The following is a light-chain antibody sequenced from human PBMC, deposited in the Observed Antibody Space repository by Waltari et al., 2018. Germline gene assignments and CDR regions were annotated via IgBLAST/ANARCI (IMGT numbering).Light chain of an antibody. CDR3: QQYNNWPLT. CDR2: GTI. CDR1: PRVGGD. V-gene: IGKV3-15*01. Sequence: EVVMTQSPATLSVSPVESATLSCGASPRVGGDLAWSQQKPGQAPRLLIYGTITRPTGVSARFSGSGSGTEFTLTISRLQSEDFAVYYCQQYNNWPLTFGGGTKVEI. J-gene: IGKJ4*01.